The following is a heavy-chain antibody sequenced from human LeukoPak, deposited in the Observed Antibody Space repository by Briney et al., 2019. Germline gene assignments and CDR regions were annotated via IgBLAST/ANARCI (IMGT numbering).Heavy chain of an antibody. V-gene: IGHV5-51*01. CDR1: GYSFTSYW. CDR3: ARPVTNYCYGMDV. J-gene: IGHJ6*04. Sequence: GESLKISCKGSGYSFTSYWIGWVRQMPGKGLEWMGIIYPGDSDTRYSPSFQGQVTISADKSISTAYLQWSSLKASDTAMYYCARPVTNYCYGMDVWGKGTTVTVSS. D-gene: IGHD4-17*01. CDR2: IYPGDSDT.